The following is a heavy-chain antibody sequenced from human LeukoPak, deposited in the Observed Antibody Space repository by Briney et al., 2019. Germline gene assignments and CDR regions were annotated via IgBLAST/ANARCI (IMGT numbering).Heavy chain of an antibody. CDR3: AREGISYGDYFDY. V-gene: IGHV3-23*01. CDR1: GFTFKKYD. D-gene: IGHD4-17*01. Sequence: PGGTLRLSCAASGFTFKKYDVTWVRQAPGKGLEWVSGIRASGGATYYADSVKGRFTISRDNAKNSLYLQMNSLRAEDTAVYYCAREGISYGDYFDYWGQGTLVTVSS. CDR2: IRASGGAT. J-gene: IGHJ4*02.